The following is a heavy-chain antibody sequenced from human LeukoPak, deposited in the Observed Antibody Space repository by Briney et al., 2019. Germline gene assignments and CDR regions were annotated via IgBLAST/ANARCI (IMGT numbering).Heavy chain of an antibody. CDR3: AKSEDSPIWFGELKRDY. D-gene: IGHD3-10*01. CDR2: ISGSGGST. Sequence: GGSLRLSCAASGFTFSSYAMSWVRQAPGKGLEWVSAISGSGGSTHYADSVKGRFTISRDNSKNTLYLQMNSLRAEDTAVYYCAKSEDSPIWFGELKRDYWGQGTLVTVSS. CDR1: GFTFSSYA. J-gene: IGHJ4*02. V-gene: IGHV3-23*01.